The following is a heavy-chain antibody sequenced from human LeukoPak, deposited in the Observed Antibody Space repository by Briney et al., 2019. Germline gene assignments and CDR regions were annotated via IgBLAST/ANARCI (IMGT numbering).Heavy chain of an antibody. CDR1: GFTFNSYA. Sequence: GGSLRLSCAASGFTFNSYAMSWVRQAPGQGLEWVSGISGSGGDTYYAGSVKGRFTISRDNSKDALYLQMNSLRADDTAVYYCAKGHLSILFPFDSWGQGTLVTVSS. D-gene: IGHD2-21*01. V-gene: IGHV3-23*01. J-gene: IGHJ4*02. CDR2: ISGSGGDT. CDR3: AKGHLSILFPFDS.